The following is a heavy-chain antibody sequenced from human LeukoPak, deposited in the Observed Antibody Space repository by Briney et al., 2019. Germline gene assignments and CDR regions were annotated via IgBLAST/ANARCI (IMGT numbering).Heavy chain of an antibody. CDR2: INHSGST. V-gene: IGHV4-34*01. D-gene: IGHD2-15*01. CDR3: ARTVVVVAASQSFDY. CDR1: GGSFSGYY. Sequence: PSETLSLTCAVYGGSFSGYYWSWIRQPPGKGLEWIGEINHSGSTYYNPSLKSRVTISVDTSKNQFSLKLSSVTAADTAVYYCARTVVVVAASQSFDYWGQGTLVTVSS. J-gene: IGHJ4*02.